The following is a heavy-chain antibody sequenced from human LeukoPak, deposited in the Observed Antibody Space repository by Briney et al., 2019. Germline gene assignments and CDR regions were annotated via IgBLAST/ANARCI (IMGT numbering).Heavy chain of an antibody. CDR3: ARDKRYFDWSPYYYYMDV. CDR1: GGSISSYY. D-gene: IGHD3-9*01. Sequence: PSETLSLTCTVSGGSISSYYWSWVRQPPGKGLEWSGYIYYSGSTNYNPSLKSRVTISVDTSKNQFSLKLSSVTAADTAVYYCARDKRYFDWSPYYYYMDVWGKGTTVTVSS. J-gene: IGHJ6*03. V-gene: IGHV4-59*01. CDR2: IYYSGST.